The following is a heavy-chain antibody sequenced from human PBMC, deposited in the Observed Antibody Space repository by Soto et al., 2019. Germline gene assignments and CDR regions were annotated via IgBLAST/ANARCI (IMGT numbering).Heavy chain of an antibody. D-gene: IGHD4-4*01. V-gene: IGHV1-3*01. CDR1: GYTFTSYA. CDR3: ARETYSNLAFDY. J-gene: IGHJ4*02. Sequence: ASVKVSCKASGYTFTSYAMHWVRQAPGQRLEWMGWINAGNGNTRYSQKFQGRVTITRDTSASTAYMELSSLRSEDTAVYYCARETYSNLAFDYWGQGTLVNVSS. CDR2: INAGNGNT.